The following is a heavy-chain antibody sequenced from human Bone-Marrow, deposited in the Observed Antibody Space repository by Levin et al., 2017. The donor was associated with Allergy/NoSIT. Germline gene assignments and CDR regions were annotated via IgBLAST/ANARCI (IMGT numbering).Heavy chain of an antibody. CDR3: TRADDLGWYYFHY. D-gene: IGHD3-3*01. J-gene: IGHJ4*02. CDR2: TSFGGMSK. Sequence: PGGSLRLSCEASGFSFSQYSMHWVRQAPGKGLEWVAVTSFGGMSKYYADSVKGRFTISRDDSKNTLYLQMESLKTEDTAIYYCTRADDLGWYYFHYWGQGTLVTVSS. CDR1: GFSFSQYS. V-gene: IGHV3-30*04.